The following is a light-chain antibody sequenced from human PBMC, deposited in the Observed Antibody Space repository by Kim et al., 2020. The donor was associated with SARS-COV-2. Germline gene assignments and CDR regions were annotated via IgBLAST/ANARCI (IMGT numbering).Light chain of an antibody. J-gene: IGKJ5*01. CDR1: QSVTND. V-gene: IGKV3-15*01. CDR3: QQYNDWPRIT. Sequence: SPGDRATLSCRASQSVTNDLAWYQQKPGQAPRLLIYGAFIRATGVPARFSGSGSGTEFIFTINNLQSEDFALYYCQQYNDWPRITFGQGTRLEIK. CDR2: GAF.